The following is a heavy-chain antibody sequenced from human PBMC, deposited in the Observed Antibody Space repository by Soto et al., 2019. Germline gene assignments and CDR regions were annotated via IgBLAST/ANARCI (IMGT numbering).Heavy chain of an antibody. D-gene: IGHD3-16*01. CDR2: ISRDGSND. CDR1: GFSFSSYG. J-gene: IGHJ4*02. CDR3: ATDANEYLWEYYFDF. Sequence: GGSLRLSCAASGFSFSSYGMHWVRQAPAKGLEWVAFISRDGSNDYYADSVKGRYTISRDNSKNTVYLQMNSLRVEDTAVYYCATDANEYLWEYYFDFWGQGTLVTVSS. V-gene: IGHV3-30*03.